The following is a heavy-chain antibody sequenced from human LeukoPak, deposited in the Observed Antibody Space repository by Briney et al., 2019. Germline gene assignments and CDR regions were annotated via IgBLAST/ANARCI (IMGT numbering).Heavy chain of an antibody. V-gene: IGHV3-33*01. D-gene: IGHD3-22*01. CDR3: ARGVMYYDSSGYLFDY. CDR2: IWYDGSNK. Sequence: PRESLTLSCAASGFTFSSDGMHWGRQAPGQGLGLVAIIWYDGSNKYYSDSRAGRSSIARDNSKNTLYLQMHSLRAEDTAVYYCARGVMYYDSSGYLFDYWGQGIPVSISS. CDR1: GFTFSSDG. J-gene: IGHJ4*02.